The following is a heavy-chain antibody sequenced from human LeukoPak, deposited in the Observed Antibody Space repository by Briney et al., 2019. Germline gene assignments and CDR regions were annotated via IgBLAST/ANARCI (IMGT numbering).Heavy chain of an antibody. Sequence: PSETLSLTCAVYGGSFSGYYWSWIRQPPGKGLEWIGEINHSGSTNYNPSLKSRVTISVDTSKNQFSLKLSSVTAADTAVYYCARDHYDFWSGHYYGMDVWGQGTTVTVSS. J-gene: IGHJ6*02. V-gene: IGHV4-34*01. D-gene: IGHD3-3*01. CDR1: GGSFSGYY. CDR2: INHSGST. CDR3: ARDHYDFWSGHYYGMDV.